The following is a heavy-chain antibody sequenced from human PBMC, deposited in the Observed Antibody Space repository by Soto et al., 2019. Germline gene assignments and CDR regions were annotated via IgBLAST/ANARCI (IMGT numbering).Heavy chain of an antibody. CDR3: ASEYCSCGSCYYYGMDV. CDR1: GFTFSSYG. CDR2: IWYDGSNK. J-gene: IGHJ6*02. V-gene: IGHV3-33*01. D-gene: IGHD2-15*01. Sequence: QVPLVESGGGVVQPGRSLRLSCAASGFTFSSYGMHWVRQAPGKGLEWVAVIWYDGSNKYYADSVKGRFTISRDNSKNTLYLQMNSLRAEDTAVYYCASEYCSCGSCYYYGMDVWGQGTTVTVSS.